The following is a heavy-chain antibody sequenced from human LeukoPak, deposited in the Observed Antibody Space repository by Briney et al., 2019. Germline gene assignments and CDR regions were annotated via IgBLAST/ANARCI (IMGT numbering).Heavy chain of an antibody. V-gene: IGHV4-38-2*01. D-gene: IGHD3-22*01. Sequence: SETLSLTCAVSGYSISSDNYWIWIRQPPGQGLEWTGGIYHSGSTYYNPSLKSRVTMSVDTSKNQFSLKLSSVTAADTAVYYCARAPRDSSSSNYMRRFDYWGQGTLVTVSS. CDR2: IYHSGST. J-gene: IGHJ4*02. CDR3: ARAPRDSSSSNYMRRFDY. CDR1: GYSISSDNY.